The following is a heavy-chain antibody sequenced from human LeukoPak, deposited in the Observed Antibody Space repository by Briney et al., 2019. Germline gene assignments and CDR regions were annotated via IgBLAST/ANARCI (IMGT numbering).Heavy chain of an antibody. CDR3: AREGGRITGSRDAFDI. J-gene: IGHJ3*02. CDR1: GGSMINYY. D-gene: IGHD1-20*01. CDR2: IYYSGTT. Sequence: PSETLSLTCTVSGGSMINYYWSWIRQPPGKGLEWIGYIYYSGTTDYNPSVKSRGSMSVDASKNQFSLRLRSVTAADTAVYYCAREGGRITGSRDAFDIWGQGTMVTVSS. V-gene: IGHV4-59*01.